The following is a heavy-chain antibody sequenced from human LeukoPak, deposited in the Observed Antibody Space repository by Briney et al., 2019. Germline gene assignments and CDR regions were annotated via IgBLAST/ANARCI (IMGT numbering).Heavy chain of an antibody. Sequence: GESLKISCKGSGCSFTSYWIGWVRQMPGKGLEWMGIIYPGDSDTRYSPSFQGQVTISADKSISTAYLQWSSLKASDTAMYYCASNLYCSSTSCYSPDAFDIWGQGTMVTVSS. J-gene: IGHJ3*02. CDR2: IYPGDSDT. CDR1: GCSFTSYW. CDR3: ASNLYCSSTSCYSPDAFDI. V-gene: IGHV5-51*01. D-gene: IGHD2-2*01.